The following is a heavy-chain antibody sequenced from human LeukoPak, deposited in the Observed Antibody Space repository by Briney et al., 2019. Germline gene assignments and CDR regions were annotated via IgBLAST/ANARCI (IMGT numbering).Heavy chain of an antibody. CDR3: ARDKPQHSLSDWFDP. CDR2: INPSGGST. D-gene: IGHD2-15*01. J-gene: IGHJ5*02. CDR1: GGTFSSYG. V-gene: IGHV1-46*01. Sequence: ASVKVSCKASGGTFSSYGISWVRQAPGQGLEWMGIINPSGGSTSYAQKFQGRVTMTRDTSTSTVYMELSSLRSEDTAVYYCARDKPQHSLSDWFDPWGQGTLVTVSS.